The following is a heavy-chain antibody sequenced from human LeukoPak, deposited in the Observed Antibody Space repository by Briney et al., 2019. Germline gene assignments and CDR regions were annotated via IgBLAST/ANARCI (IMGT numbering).Heavy chain of an antibody. CDR1: RFTFSTYA. J-gene: IGHJ4*02. CDR2: ISGSGHST. CDR3: AKERCSAGSCSSTPDY. V-gene: IGHV3-23*01. D-gene: IGHD2-15*01. Sequence: GGSLRLSCAASRFTFSTYAMSWVRQAPGKGLEWVSGISGSGHSTYYADSVKGRFTVSRDKSKETLYLQMNSLGAEDTAIYYWAKERCSAGSCSSTPDYWGQGTLVTVSS.